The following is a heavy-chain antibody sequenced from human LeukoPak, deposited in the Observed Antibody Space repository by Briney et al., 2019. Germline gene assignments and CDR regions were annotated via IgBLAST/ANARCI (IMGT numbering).Heavy chain of an antibody. D-gene: IGHD3-22*01. V-gene: IGHV1-69*13. CDR2: IIPIFGTA. CDR3: ARNGYYYDSSGYPYYGMDV. J-gene: IGHJ6*02. Sequence: SVKVSCKASGYTFTSYAMHWVRQAPGQGLEWMGGIIPIFGTANYAQKFQGRVTITADESTSTAYMELSSLRSEDTAVYYCARNGYYYDSSGYPYYGMDVWGQGTTVTVSS. CDR1: GYTFTSYA.